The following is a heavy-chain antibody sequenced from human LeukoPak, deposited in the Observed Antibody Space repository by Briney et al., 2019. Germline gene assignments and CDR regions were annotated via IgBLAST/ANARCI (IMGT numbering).Heavy chain of an antibody. CDR2: VYHSGST. CDR1: GYSISSGYY. CDR3: ARHGNYYDTSQSDP. J-gene: IGHJ5*02. V-gene: IGHV4-38-2*01. D-gene: IGHD3-22*01. Sequence: PSETLSLTRAVSGYSISSGYYWGWIRQPPGKGLEWIASVYHSGSTYYNPSLKSRVTISVDTSKNQFSLKLSSVTAADTAVYYCARHGNYYDTSQSDPWGQGTLVTVSS.